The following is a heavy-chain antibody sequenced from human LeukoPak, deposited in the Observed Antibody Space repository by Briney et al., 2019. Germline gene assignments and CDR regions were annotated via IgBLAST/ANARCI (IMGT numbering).Heavy chain of an antibody. Sequence: SETLSLTCTVSGGSISSYYWSWIRQPPGQGLEWIGYISDSGSTNYNPFLKSRITISGDTPGNQVSLKLSSVTAADTAVYYCARKISYISVFDYWGQGTVVTVSS. CDR3: ARKISYISVFDY. CDR1: GGSISSYY. D-gene: IGHD2-15*01. V-gene: IGHV4-59*01. CDR2: ISDSGST. J-gene: IGHJ4*02.